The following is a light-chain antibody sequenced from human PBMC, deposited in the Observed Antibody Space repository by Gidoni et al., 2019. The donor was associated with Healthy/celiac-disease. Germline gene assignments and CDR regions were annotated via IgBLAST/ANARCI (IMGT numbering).Light chain of an antibody. CDR1: QSVLYSSNNKNY. CDR2: WAS. J-gene: IGKJ2*01. V-gene: IGKV4-1*01. CDR3: QQYYSTLYT. Sequence: MAQCPDSLAVSLGERATINCKSSQSVLYSSNNKNYLAWYQQKPGQPPKLLIYWASTRESGVPDRFSGSGSGTDFTLTISSLQAEDVAVYYCQQYYSTLYTFGQGTKLEIK.